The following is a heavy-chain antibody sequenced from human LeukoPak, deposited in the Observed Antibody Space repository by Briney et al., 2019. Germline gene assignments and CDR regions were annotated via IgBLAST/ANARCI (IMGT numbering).Heavy chain of an antibody. CDR2: INAGNGNT. J-gene: IGHJ5*02. CDR3: ARGKGSSSWYVAPYNWFDP. D-gene: IGHD6-13*01. Sequence: ASVKVSCKASGYTFTSYAMHWVRQAPGQRLEWMGWINAGNGNTKYSQKFQGRVTITRDTSASTAYMGLSSLRSEDTAVYYCARGKGSSSWYVAPYNWFDPWGQGTLVTVSS. V-gene: IGHV1-3*01. CDR1: GYTFTSYA.